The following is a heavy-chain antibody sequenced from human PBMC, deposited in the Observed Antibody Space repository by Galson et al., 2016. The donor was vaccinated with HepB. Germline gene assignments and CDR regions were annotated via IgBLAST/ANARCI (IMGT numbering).Heavy chain of an antibody. Sequence: SLRLSCAASGFTCSSYGMHWVRQAPGKGLEWVAVTWYDENNKHYADSVKGRFTISRDNSKNTLYLQMNSLRAEDTAVYFCARYGIGGSLAYYFDYWGQGTLVTVSS. CDR3: ARYGIGGSLAYYFDY. CDR2: TWYDENNK. V-gene: IGHV3-33*01. CDR1: GFTCSSYG. D-gene: IGHD1-26*01. J-gene: IGHJ4*02.